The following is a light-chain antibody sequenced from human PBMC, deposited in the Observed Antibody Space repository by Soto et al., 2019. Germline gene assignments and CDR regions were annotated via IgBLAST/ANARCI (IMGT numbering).Light chain of an antibody. Sequence: PVLTQSPSASASLGASVKLTCTLSSGHSSYAIAWHQQQPEKGPRYLMKLNSDGSHSKGDGIPDRFSGSSSGAERYLTISSLQSEDEADYYCHTWGTGIPVVFGGGTKLTVL. CDR3: HTWGTGIPVV. CDR1: SGHSSYA. V-gene: IGLV4-69*01. J-gene: IGLJ2*01. CDR2: LNSDGSH.